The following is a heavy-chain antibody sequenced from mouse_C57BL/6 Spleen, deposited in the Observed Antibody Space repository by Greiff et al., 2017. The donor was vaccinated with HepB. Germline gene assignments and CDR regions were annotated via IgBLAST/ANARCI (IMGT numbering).Heavy chain of an antibody. V-gene: IGHV1-82*01. J-gene: IGHJ2*01. Sequence: QVQLKESGPELVKPGASVKISCKASGYAFSSSWMNWVKQRPGKGLEWIGRIYPGDGDTNYNGKFKGKATLTADKSSSTAYMKLSSLTSEDSAVYFCARSGSREDFDYWGQGTTLTVSS. CDR2: IYPGDGDT. D-gene: IGHD1-1*01. CDR1: GYAFSSSW. CDR3: ARSGSREDFDY.